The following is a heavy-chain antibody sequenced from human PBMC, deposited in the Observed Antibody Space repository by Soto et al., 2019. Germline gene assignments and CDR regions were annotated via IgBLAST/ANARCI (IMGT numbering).Heavy chain of an antibody. CDR2: IWFDGSNK. CDR1: GFTFSSYG. CDR3: ATTGPY. Sequence: GGSLRLSCAASGFTFSSYGMHWVRQAPGKGLEWVAVIWFDGSNKFYADSVKGRFTISRDNSKNTVSLQMNSLRDEDSAAYYCATTGPYWAQGTLVTVSS. J-gene: IGHJ1*01. V-gene: IGHV3-33*01.